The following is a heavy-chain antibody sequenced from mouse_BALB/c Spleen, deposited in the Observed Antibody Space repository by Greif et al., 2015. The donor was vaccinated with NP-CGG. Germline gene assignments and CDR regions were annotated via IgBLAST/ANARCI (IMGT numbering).Heavy chain of an antibody. CDR1: GYAFTNYL. CDR2: INPGSGGT. Sequence: QVHVKQSGAELVRPGTSVKVSCKASGYAFTNYLIEWVKQRPGQGLEWIGVINPGSGGTNYNEKFKGKATLTADKSSSTAYMQLSSLTSDDSAVYFCARSGYYPFAYWGQGTLVTVSA. J-gene: IGHJ3*01. D-gene: IGHD3-1*01. V-gene: IGHV1-54*01. CDR3: ARSGYYPFAY.